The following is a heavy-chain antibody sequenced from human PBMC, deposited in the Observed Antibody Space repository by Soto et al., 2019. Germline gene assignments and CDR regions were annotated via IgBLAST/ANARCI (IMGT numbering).Heavy chain of an antibody. CDR1: GGTFSSYA. J-gene: IGHJ6*02. CDR2: IIPIFGTA. Sequence: ASVKVSCKASGGTFSSYAISWVRQAPGQGLEWMGGIIPIFGTANYAQKFQGRVTITADESTSTAYMELSSLRSEDTAVYYCARVGTRAAAGTSRAYYYYYGMDVWGQGTTVTVSS. CDR3: ARVGTRAAAGTSRAYYYYYGMDV. D-gene: IGHD6-13*01. V-gene: IGHV1-69*13.